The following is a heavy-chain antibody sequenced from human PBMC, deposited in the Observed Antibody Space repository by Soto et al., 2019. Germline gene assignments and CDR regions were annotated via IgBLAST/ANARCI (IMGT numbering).Heavy chain of an antibody. CDR3: TXQAPVVPAAPGSGRKDY. V-gene: IGHV3-73*01. J-gene: IGHJ4*02. CDR1: GFTFSCSA. CDR2: IRSKANSYAT. Sequence: QPGGSLRLSCAASGFTFSCSAMHWVRQASGKGLEWVGRIRSKANSYATAYAASVKGRFTISRDDSKNTAYLQMNSLKTEDTAVYYCTXQAPVVPAAPGSGRKDYWGQGTLVTVSS. D-gene: IGHD2-2*01.